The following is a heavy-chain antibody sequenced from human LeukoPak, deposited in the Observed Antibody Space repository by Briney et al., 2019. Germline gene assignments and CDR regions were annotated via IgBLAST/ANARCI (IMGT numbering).Heavy chain of an antibody. Sequence: SETLSLTCTDSGGSFTNHFWNWIRQPPGKGLEWIGEISGNGNTRYNPSLSSRVTISVDTSKNQFSLRLTSVTAADTAVYYCARQIAVVEPTDPNWFDSWGQGTLVTVSS. CDR3: ARQIAVVEPTDPNWFDS. J-gene: IGHJ5*01. V-gene: IGHV4-59*08. D-gene: IGHD2-21*01. CDR1: GGSFTNHF. CDR2: ISGNGNT.